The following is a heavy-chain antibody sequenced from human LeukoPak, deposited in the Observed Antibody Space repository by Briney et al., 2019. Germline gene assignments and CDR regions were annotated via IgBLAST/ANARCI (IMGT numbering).Heavy chain of an antibody. D-gene: IGHD6-19*01. V-gene: IGHV4-59*08. J-gene: IGHJ4*02. CDR3: AVGYSSGWYGY. CDR1: GGSISSYY. Sequence: SETLSLTCTVSGGSISSYYWSWIRQPPGKGLEWIGYIYYSGSTNYNSSLKSRVTISVDTSENQFSLKLSSVTAADTAVYYCAVGYSSGWYGYWGQGTLVTVSS. CDR2: IYYSGST.